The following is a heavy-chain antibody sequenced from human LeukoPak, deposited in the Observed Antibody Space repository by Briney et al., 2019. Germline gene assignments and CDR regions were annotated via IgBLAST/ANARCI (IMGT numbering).Heavy chain of an antibody. Sequence: GGSLRLSCAASGFTFSSYSMNWVRQAPGKGLEWVSFISSSSSYLYYADSVKGRFTISRDNAKNTLYLQMNSLRAEDTAFYYCARDFPRDNDAFDIWGQGTMVTVSS. V-gene: IGHV3-21*01. CDR3: ARDFPRDNDAFDI. J-gene: IGHJ3*02. CDR2: ISSSSSYL. CDR1: GFTFSSYS.